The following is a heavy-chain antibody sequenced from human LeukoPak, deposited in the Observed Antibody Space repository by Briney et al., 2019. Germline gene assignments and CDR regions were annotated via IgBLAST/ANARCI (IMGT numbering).Heavy chain of an antibody. Sequence: PGRSLRLSCAASGFTFDDYAMHWVRQAPGKGLEWVSGISWNSGRIGYADSVKGRFTISRDNAKNSQYLQMNSLRVEDTALYYCARAQTYGDSRLLLDYWGQGTLVTVSS. D-gene: IGHD4-17*01. J-gene: IGHJ4*02. CDR2: ISWNSGRI. V-gene: IGHV3-9*01. CDR1: GFTFDDYA. CDR3: ARAQTYGDSRLLLDY.